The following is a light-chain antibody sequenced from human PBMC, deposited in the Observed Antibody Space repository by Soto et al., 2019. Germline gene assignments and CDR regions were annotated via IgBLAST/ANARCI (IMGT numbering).Light chain of an antibody. J-gene: IGLJ2*01. CDR1: SSDVGGYNY. CDR2: DVS. CDR3: SSYTSSNTVA. Sequence: QSALTQPASVSGSPGQSITISCTGTSSDVGGYNYVSWYQQHPGKAPKVMIYDVSNRPSGVSNRFSGSKSGNTASLTISGLQAEDEADYYCSSYTSSNTVAFGGGTKLTVL. V-gene: IGLV2-14*01.